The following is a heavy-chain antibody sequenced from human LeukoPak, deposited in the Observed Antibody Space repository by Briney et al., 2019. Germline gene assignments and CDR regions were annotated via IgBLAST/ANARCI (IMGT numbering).Heavy chain of an antibody. J-gene: IGHJ4*02. V-gene: IGHV4-39*01. D-gene: IGHD3-10*01. CDR3: ARQSRRSYYYGSGSYYNY. Sequence: PSETLSLTCTVSGGSISSSSYYWGWIRQPPGKGLEWIGSIYYSGSTYYNPSLKSRVTISVDTSKNQFSLKLSSVTAADTAVYYCARQSRRSYYYGSGSYYNYWGQGTLVTVSS. CDR1: GGSISSSSYY. CDR2: IYYSGST.